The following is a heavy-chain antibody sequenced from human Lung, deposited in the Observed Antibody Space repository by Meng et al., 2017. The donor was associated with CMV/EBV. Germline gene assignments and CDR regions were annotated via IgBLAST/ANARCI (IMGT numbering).Heavy chain of an antibody. CDR1: GFTFSTSA. Sequence: GGSXRLSCAASGFTFSTSAMSWVRQAPGKGLQWVSVIYSGDDSTYYADSVKGRFTISRDNSKNMLYLQMNSLRAEDSAVYFCAKGKWGGYYCYYGMDVWGRGXTVTVSS. J-gene: IGHJ6*02. CDR2: IYSGDDST. CDR3: AKGKWGGYYCYYGMDV. V-gene: IGHV3-23*03. D-gene: IGHD1-26*01.